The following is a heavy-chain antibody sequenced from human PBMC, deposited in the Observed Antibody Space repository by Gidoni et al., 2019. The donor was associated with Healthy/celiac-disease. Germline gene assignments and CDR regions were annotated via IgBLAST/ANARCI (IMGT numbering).Heavy chain of an antibody. J-gene: IGHJ4*02. D-gene: IGHD5-12*01. CDR3: ARGGVVEMATKD. CDR1: GFTFSSYW. V-gene: IGHV3-74*01. Sequence: EVQLVESGGGFVQPGGSLRLSCAASGFTFSSYWMHWVRQAPGKGLVWVSRINSDGSSTSYADSVKGRFTISRDNAKNTLYLQMNRLRAEDTAVYYCARGGVVEMATKDWGQGTLVTVSS. CDR2: INSDGSST.